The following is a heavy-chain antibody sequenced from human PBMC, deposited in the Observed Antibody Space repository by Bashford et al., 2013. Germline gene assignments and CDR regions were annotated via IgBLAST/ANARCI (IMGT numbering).Heavy chain of an antibody. D-gene: IGHD2/OR15-2a*01. CDR2: IYRSGYT. CDR3: ASLVVEGDVVMYYFVFS. V-gene: IGHV4-61*02. CDR1: GGSISSGSYY. Sequence: SETLSLTCTVSGGSISSGSYYWTWIRQPXGKGLEWIGRIYRSGYTNYNPSLKSRVTISADTSKNQFTLKLSSVTAADTAVYYCASLVVEGDVVMYYFVFSWGPGSRGHRLL. J-gene: IGHJ4*02.